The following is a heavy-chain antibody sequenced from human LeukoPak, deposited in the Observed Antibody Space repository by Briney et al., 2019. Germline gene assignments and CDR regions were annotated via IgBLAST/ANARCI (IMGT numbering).Heavy chain of an antibody. V-gene: IGHV4-38-2*01. D-gene: IGHD3-16*02. Sequence: SETLSLTCAVSSYSISSDYYWGWIRQPPGKGLEWIGTIFYSGSTYNNPSLNSRVAISVDTSKNQFSLKLSSVTAADTAVYHCARHSQWGVIPWAFDIWGQGTMVTVSS. CDR3: ARHSQWGVIPWAFDI. J-gene: IGHJ3*02. CDR2: IFYSGST. CDR1: SYSISSDYY.